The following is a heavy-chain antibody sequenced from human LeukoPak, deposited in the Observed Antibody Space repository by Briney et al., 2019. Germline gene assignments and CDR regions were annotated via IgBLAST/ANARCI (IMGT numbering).Heavy chain of an antibody. J-gene: IGHJ3*01. Sequence: GGSLRLSCAASGFTFSSYPMSWVRQAPGKGLEWVSGISASGVSSFYAGSVKGRFTISRDNSKNTLFLQMNSLRAEDTALYSCVISGYNDGGHAFDVWGQGTMVTVSS. D-gene: IGHD5-18*01. CDR3: VISGYNDGGHAFDV. V-gene: IGHV3-23*01. CDR2: ISASGVSS. CDR1: GFTFSSYP.